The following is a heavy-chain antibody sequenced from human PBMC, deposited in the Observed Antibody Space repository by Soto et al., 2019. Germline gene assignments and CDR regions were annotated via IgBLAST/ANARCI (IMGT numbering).Heavy chain of an antibody. CDR3: AKKGGVVPAATYYYYMDV. D-gene: IGHD2-2*01. J-gene: IGHJ6*03. Sequence: EVQLLESGGGLVQPEGSLRLSCAASGFTFSSYAMSWVRQAPGKGLEWVSAINGSGGSTYYADSVKGRFTISRDNSKNTLYLQMNSLRAEDTAVYYCAKKGGVVPAATYYYYMDVWGKGTTVTVSS. CDR1: GFTFSSYA. CDR2: INGSGGST. V-gene: IGHV3-23*01.